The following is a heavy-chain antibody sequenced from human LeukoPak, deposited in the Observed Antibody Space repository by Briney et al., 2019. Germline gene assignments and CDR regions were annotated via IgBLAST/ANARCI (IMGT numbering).Heavy chain of an antibody. D-gene: IGHD3-10*01. Sequence: GGSLRLSCAASGLTVSKNYMSWVRQAPGKGLESVSVIYSGGSTYYADSVRGRFTISRDNSKNTLYLQMNSLRAEDTALYYCAKVGVVWFGGSGAFDIWGQGTMVTVSS. CDR2: IYSGGST. V-gene: IGHV3-53*05. J-gene: IGHJ3*02. CDR3: AKVGVVWFGGSGAFDI. CDR1: GLTVSKNY.